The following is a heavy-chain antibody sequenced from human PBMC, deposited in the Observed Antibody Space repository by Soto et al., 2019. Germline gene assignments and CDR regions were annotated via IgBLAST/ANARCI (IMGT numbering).Heavy chain of an antibody. CDR3: AKGGVVVVAATRGFDY. CDR1: GFTFDDYA. Sequence: EVQLVESGGGLVQPGRSLRLSCAASGFTFDDYAMHWVRQAPGKGLEWVSGISWNSGSIGYADSVKGRFTISRDNAKNYLYLQMNSLRAEDTALYYCAKGGVVVVAATRGFDYWGQGTLVTVSS. D-gene: IGHD2-15*01. V-gene: IGHV3-9*01. J-gene: IGHJ4*02. CDR2: ISWNSGSI.